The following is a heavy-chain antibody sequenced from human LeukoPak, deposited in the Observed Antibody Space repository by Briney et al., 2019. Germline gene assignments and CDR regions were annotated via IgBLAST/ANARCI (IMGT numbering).Heavy chain of an antibody. V-gene: IGHV1-18*04. Sequence: ASVKVSCKASGYTFTGYYMHWVRQAPGQGLEWMGWISAYNGNTNYAQKLQGRVTMTTDTSTSTAYMELRSLRSDDTAVYYCARAGAAGLRDWFDPWGQGTLVTVSS. CDR1: GYTFTGYY. CDR2: ISAYNGNT. D-gene: IGHD6-13*01. CDR3: ARAGAAGLRDWFDP. J-gene: IGHJ5*02.